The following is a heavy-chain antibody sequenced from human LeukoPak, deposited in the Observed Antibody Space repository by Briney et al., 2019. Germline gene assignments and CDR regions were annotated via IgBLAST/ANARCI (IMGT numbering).Heavy chain of an antibody. D-gene: IGHD2-15*01. CDR3: ARHRGGYYYYGMDV. CDR2: IYYSGST. CDR1: GGSIRSYY. V-gene: IGHV4-59*08. Sequence: SETLSLTCTVSGGSIRSYYWSWIRQPPGKGLEWIGYIYYSGSTNYNPSLKSRVTISVDTSKNQFSLKLSSVTAADTAVYYCARHRGGYYYYGMDVWGQGTTVTVSS. J-gene: IGHJ6*02.